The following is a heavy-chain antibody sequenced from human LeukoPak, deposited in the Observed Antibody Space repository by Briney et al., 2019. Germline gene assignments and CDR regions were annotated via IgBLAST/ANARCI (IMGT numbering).Heavy chain of an antibody. V-gene: IGHV4-59*01. CDR2: IYYSGST. D-gene: IGHD3-9*01. CDR3: AVHYDILTGPDY. J-gene: IGHJ4*02. Sequence: SETLSLTCTVSGGSISSYYWSWIRQPPGKGLEWIGYIYYSGSTNYNPSPKSRVTISVDTSKNQFSLKLSSVTAADTAVYYCAVHYDILTGPDYWGQGTLVTVSS. CDR1: GGSISSYY.